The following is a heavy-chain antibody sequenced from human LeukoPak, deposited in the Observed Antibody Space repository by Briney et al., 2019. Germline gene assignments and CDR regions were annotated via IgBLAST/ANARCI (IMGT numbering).Heavy chain of an antibody. V-gene: IGHV4-61*01. D-gene: IGHD3-10*01. CDR2: IYYTGST. Sequence: SETLSLTCTVSGGSVSSGSYHWTWIRQPPGKGLERIGYIYYTGSTNYNPSLKSRVTISVDTSRNQFSLKLNSVTAADTAVYYCARAVMMVRGVIIGGYWFDPWGQGTLVTVSS. CDR3: ARAVMMVRGVIIGGYWFDP. J-gene: IGHJ5*02. CDR1: GGSVSSGSYH.